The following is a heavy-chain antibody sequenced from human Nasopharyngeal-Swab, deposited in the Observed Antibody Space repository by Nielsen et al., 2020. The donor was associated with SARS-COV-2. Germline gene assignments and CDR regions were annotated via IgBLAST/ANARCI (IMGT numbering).Heavy chain of an antibody. CDR1: GYTLTELS. D-gene: IGHD4-17*01. Sequence: ASVKVSCKVSGYTLTELSMHWVRQAPGKGLEWMGGFDPEDDETIYAQKFQGRVTMTEDTSTDTAYMELSSLRSEDTAVYCCATVYGDYPLSGLRYWGQGTLVTVSS. V-gene: IGHV1-24*01. J-gene: IGHJ4*02. CDR3: ATVYGDYPLSGLRY. CDR2: FDPEDDET.